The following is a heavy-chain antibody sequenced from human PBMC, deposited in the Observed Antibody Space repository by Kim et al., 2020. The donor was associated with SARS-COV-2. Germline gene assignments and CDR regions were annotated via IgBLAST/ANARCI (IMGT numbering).Heavy chain of an antibody. Sequence: ASVKVSCKTSGYTFTSYSLHWVRPAPGQRLEWMGWINAGNVNTKYSQKFQGRVTISWDTSASAASIELTSLRSEDTAVYYCARDGRSVDYYFDYWGQGTLVTVSS. CDR3: ARDGRSVDYYFDY. CDR1: GYTFTSYS. CDR2: INAGNVNT. V-gene: IGHV1-3*01. J-gene: IGHJ4*02.